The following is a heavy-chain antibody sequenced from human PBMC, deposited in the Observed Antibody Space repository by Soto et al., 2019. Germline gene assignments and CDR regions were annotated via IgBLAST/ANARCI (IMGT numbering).Heavy chain of an antibody. V-gene: IGHV3-30*18. D-gene: IGHD2-2*01. Sequence: HPGGSLRLSCAASGLIFSSYDMHWVRQAPGKGLEWVAVISYDGSNKYYADSVKGRFTVSTDNSKNTLYLQMNSLRAEDTAVYYCAKERLREYCGTTGCQYGLDVWGQGTTVTVSS. CDR1: GLIFSSYD. CDR2: ISYDGSNK. CDR3: AKERLREYCGTTGCQYGLDV. J-gene: IGHJ6*02.